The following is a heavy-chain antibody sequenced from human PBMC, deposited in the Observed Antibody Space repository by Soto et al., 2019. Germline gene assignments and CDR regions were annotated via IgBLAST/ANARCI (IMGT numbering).Heavy chain of an antibody. Sequence: ASVKVSCKASGFTFTSSAMQWVRQARGQRLEWIGWIVVGSGNTNYAQKFQERVTITRDMSTSTAYMELSSLRSEDTAVYYCAANYPGYYDYIWGSYRSEDYYYMDVWGKGTTVTVSS. D-gene: IGHD3-16*02. V-gene: IGHV1-58*02. J-gene: IGHJ6*03. CDR1: GFTFTSSA. CDR3: AANYPGYYDYIWGSYRSEDYYYMDV. CDR2: IVVGSGNT.